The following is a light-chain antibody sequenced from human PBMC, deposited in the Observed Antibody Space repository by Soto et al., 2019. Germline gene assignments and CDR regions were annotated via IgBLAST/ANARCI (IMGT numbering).Light chain of an antibody. Sequence: EIVLTQSPATLSVSPGERVTLSCRASQSISRRLAWYQQKPGQAPRLLIYDAFARATGIPARFSGSGSGTEFTLTISSLQSEDFAIYYCQQYNTWPPVGQGTKVEIK. V-gene: IGKV3-15*01. CDR3: QQYNTWPP. CDR2: DAF. J-gene: IGKJ1*01. CDR1: QSISRR.